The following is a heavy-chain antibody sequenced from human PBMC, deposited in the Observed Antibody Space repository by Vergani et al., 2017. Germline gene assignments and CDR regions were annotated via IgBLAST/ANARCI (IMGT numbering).Heavy chain of an antibody. CDR1: GGSISSSSYY. Sequence: QLQLQESGPGLVKPSETLSLTCTVSGGSISSSSYYWGWIRQPPGKGLEWIGSIYYSGSTYYNPSLQSRVTISVDTSKNQFSLKLSSVTAADTAVYYCARNDYGDYPAYFDYWGQGTLVTVSS. D-gene: IGHD4-17*01. V-gene: IGHV4-39*01. CDR3: ARNDYGDYPAYFDY. J-gene: IGHJ4*02. CDR2: IYYSGST.